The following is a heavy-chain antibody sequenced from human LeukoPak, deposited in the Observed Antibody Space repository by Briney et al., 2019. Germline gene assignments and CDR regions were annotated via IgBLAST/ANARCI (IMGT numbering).Heavy chain of an antibody. CDR2: IRGSGGST. CDR3: AKMRGGTTSHFFYMDV. CDR1: GFTFSSYA. V-gene: IGHV3-23*01. Sequence: AGGSLRLSCAASGFTFSSYAMSWVRQAPGKGLECDSVIRGSGGSTYYADSVKGRFTISRDNSKNTLYLQMNSLNTNDTALYYCAKMRGGTTSHFFYMDVWGKGTTVTISS. D-gene: IGHD1-26*01. J-gene: IGHJ6*03.